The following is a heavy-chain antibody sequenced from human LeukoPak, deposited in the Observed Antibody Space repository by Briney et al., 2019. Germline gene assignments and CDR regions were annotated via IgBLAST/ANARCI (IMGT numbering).Heavy chain of an antibody. D-gene: IGHD3-22*01. Sequence: PGGSLRLSCAASGFTFSSYSMNWVRQAPGKGLEWVSYISSSSSTIYYADSVKGRFTISRDNAKNSLYLQMNSLRAEDTAVYYCARGPYDRWYDRIVVVTTIDYWGQGTLVTVSS. J-gene: IGHJ4*02. CDR3: ARGPYDRWYDRIVVVTTIDY. CDR2: ISSSSSTI. CDR1: GFTFSSYS. V-gene: IGHV3-48*01.